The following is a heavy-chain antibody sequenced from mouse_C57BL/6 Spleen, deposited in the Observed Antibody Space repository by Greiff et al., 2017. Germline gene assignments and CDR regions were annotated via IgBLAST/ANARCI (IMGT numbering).Heavy chain of an antibody. J-gene: IGHJ4*01. V-gene: IGHV1-53*01. CDR1: GYTFTSYW. D-gene: IGHD4-1*02. Sequence: VQLQQPGTELVKPGASVKLSCKASGYTFTSYWMHWVKQRPGQGLEWIGNINPSNGGTNSNEKFKSKATLTVDKSSSTAYMQLSSLTSEDSAVYYCARSPNLDYYAMDYWGQGTSVTVSS. CDR2: INPSNGGT. CDR3: ARSPNLDYYAMDY.